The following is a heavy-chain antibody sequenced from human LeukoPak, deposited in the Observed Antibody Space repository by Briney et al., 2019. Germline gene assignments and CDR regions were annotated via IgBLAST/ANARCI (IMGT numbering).Heavy chain of an antibody. CDR1: GFPFSGSG. Sequence: GSSLRLSCAASGFPFSGSGMHWVRQAPGKGLEWVAVVWYDGSHQYYADSVKGRFTISRDNSKNTVDLQMNSLGVEDTAVYYCARVRDGYNWPYYFDYWGQGTLVTVSS. V-gene: IGHV3-33*01. CDR3: ARVRDGYNWPYYFDY. D-gene: IGHD5-24*01. CDR2: VWYDGSHQ. J-gene: IGHJ4*02.